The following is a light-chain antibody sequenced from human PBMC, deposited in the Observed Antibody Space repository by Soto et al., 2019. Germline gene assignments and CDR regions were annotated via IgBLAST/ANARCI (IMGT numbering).Light chain of an antibody. CDR3: QQYNDWPLYT. CDR1: QSVSNN. Sequence: IVMTQSPATLSLSPGERATLSCRASQSVSNNLAWYQQKRGLPPRLLIYGASTRAPGIAARFSGSGSGTNFTLSISGLQSADFAVYYCQQYNDWPLYTFGQGTKLEIK. J-gene: IGKJ2*01. V-gene: IGKV3-15*01. CDR2: GAS.